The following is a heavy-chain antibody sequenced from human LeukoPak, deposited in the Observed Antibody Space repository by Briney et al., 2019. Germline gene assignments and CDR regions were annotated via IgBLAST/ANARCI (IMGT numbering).Heavy chain of an antibody. J-gene: IGHJ4*02. CDR3: AKDRGLVGATPSNFDY. CDR2: ISGSGGST. CDR1: GFTFSSYA. Sequence: GGSLRLSCAASGFTFSSYAMNRVRQAPGKGLEWVSGISGSGGSTYNADSVKGRFTISRDNSKNTVYMQMNSLRAEDTAVYYCAKDRGLVGATPSNFDYWGQGTLVTVSS. D-gene: IGHD1-26*01. V-gene: IGHV3-23*01.